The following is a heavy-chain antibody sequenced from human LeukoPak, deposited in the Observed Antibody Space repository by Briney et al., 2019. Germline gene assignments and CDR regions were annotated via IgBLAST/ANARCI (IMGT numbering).Heavy chain of an antibody. J-gene: IGHJ4*02. Sequence: GGSLRLSCAASGFTFSSYAMSWVRQAPGKGLEWVSAISGSGGSTYYADSVKGRFTISRDNSKNTLYLQMNSLRAEDTAVYYCAKDQAVYYYGSGSSGAYWGQGTLVTVSS. CDR3: AKDQAVYYYGSGSSGAY. CDR2: ISGSGGST. D-gene: IGHD3-10*01. V-gene: IGHV3-23*01. CDR1: GFTFSSYA.